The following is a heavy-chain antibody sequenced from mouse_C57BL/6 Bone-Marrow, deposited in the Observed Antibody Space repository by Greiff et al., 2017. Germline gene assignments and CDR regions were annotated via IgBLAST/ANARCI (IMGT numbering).Heavy chain of an antibody. CDR3: ARERQLSPYFAY. CDR1: GYAFSSSW. CDR2: IYPGDGDT. D-gene: IGHD3-2*02. J-gene: IGHJ2*01. Sequence: VQLQESGPELVKPGASVKISCKASGYAFSSSWMNWVKQRPGKGLEWIGRIYPGDGDTNYNGKFKGKATLTADKSSSTAYMQLSSLTSEDSAVYFCARERQLSPYFAYRGQGTTLTVSS. V-gene: IGHV1-82*01.